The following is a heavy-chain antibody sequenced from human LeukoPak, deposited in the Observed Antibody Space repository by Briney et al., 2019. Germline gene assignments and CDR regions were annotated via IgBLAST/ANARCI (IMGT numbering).Heavy chain of an antibody. CDR2: INHSGST. Sequence: SETLSLTCAVYGGSFSGYYWSWIRQPPGKGLEWIGEINHSGSTNYNPSLKSRVTISVDTSKNQFSLKLSSVTAADTAVYYCARHRRDGYNCVDYWGQGTLVTVSS. V-gene: IGHV4-34*01. CDR3: ARHRRDGYNCVDY. J-gene: IGHJ4*02. CDR1: GGSFSGYY. D-gene: IGHD5-12*01.